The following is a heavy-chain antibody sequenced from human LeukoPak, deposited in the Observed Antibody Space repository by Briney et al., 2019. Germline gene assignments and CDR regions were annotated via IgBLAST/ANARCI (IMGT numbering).Heavy chain of an antibody. CDR3: AKDIGPSVTSGFVS. CDR1: GYTFDHYA. J-gene: IGHJ4*02. Sequence: GGSLRLSCESSGYTFDHYAMHWVRQVPGKGLEWVSGISWNSGSIAYADSVKGRFTISRDNAKNSLDLQMNSLRADDTALYYCAKDIGPSVTSGFVSWGQGTLVTVSS. V-gene: IGHV3-9*01. D-gene: IGHD4-17*01. CDR2: ISWNSGSI.